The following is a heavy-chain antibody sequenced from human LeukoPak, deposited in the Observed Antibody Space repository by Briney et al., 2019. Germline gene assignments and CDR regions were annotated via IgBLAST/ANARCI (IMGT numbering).Heavy chain of an antibody. V-gene: IGHV3-30-3*01. D-gene: IGHD6-13*01. CDR1: GFTFSSYA. CDR3: ARRQQLVRGIDWFDP. Sequence: PGRSLRLSCAASGFTFSSYAMNWVRQAPGKGLEWVAVISYDGSNKYYADSVKGRFTISRDNSKNTLYLQMNSLRAEDTAVYYCARRQQLVRGIDWFDPWGQGTLVTVSS. J-gene: IGHJ5*02. CDR2: ISYDGSNK.